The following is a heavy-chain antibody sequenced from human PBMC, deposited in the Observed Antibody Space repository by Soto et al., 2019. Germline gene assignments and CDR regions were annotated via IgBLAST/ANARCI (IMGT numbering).Heavy chain of an antibody. CDR1: GGSISSSTYY. CDR2: IDYSGST. Sequence: QLQLQESGPGLVKPSETLSLICTVSGGSISSSTYYWGWVRQPPGKGLEWIGNIDYSGSTSFNPSLKSRVTISVDTSKNQFSLKLSSVTAADTAMYFCARHARGSCYSWGQGTLVTVSS. V-gene: IGHV4-39*01. CDR3: ARHARGSCYS. D-gene: IGHD2-15*01. J-gene: IGHJ4*02.